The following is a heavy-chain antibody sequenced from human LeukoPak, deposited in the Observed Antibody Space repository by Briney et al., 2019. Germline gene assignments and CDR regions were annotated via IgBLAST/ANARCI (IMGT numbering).Heavy chain of an antibody. J-gene: IGHJ4*02. CDR2: ISGDNGDT. CDR1: GYTFGNYA. V-gene: IGHV1-18*01. CDR3: ARGADGSGTLLDY. Sequence: ASVKVSCKTSGYTFGNYAITWVRQAPGQGLEWMGWISGDNGDTKYAQKVQGRVTVTTDTSTTTTYMELRSLRSDDTAVYYCARGADGSGTLLDYWGQGSLVTVSS. D-gene: IGHD3-10*01.